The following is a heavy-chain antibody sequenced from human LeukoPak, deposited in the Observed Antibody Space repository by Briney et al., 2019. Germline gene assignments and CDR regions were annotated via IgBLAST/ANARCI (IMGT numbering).Heavy chain of an antibody. CDR3: ASMTTEEVDY. D-gene: IGHD4-17*01. CDR2: IIPIFGTA. J-gene: IGHJ4*02. V-gene: IGHV1-69*13. CDR1: GGTFSSYA. Sequence: GASVKVSCKASGGTFSSYAISWVRQAPGQGLEWMGGIIPIFGTANYAQKFQGRVTITADESTSTAYMELSSLRSEDTAVYYCASMTTEEVDYWGQGTLVTVSS.